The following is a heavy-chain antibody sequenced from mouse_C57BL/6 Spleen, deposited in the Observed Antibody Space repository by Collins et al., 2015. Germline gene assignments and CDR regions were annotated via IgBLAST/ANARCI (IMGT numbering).Heavy chain of an antibody. CDR3: AKQEYGKGFAY. Sequence: WGDGSTNYHSALISRLSISKDNSKSQVFLKLNSLQTDDTATYYCAKQEYGKGFAYWGQGTLVTVSA. CDR2: WGDGST. J-gene: IGHJ3*01. V-gene: IGHV2-3*01. D-gene: IGHD2-10*02.